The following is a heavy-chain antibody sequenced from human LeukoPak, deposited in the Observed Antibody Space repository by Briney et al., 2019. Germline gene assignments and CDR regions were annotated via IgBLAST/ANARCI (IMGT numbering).Heavy chain of an antibody. CDR1: GFTFSSFV. J-gene: IGHJ5*02. V-gene: IGHV3-23*01. CDR2: ISGSGGDT. Sequence: PGGSLRLSCAASGFTFSSFVMSWFRQAPGKGLEWVSAISGSGGDTYYADSVKGRFTISRDNVKNTLYPQMNSLRADDTAVYYCAKDLPNYYESSGYPSWGQGTLVTVSS. D-gene: IGHD3-22*01. CDR3: AKDLPNYYESSGYPS.